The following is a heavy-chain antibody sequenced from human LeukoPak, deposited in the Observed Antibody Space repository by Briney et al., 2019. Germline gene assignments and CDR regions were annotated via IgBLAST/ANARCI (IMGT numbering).Heavy chain of an antibody. Sequence: SETLSLTCTVSGGSISSYYWSWIRQPPGKGLEWIGYIYYSGSTNYNPSLKSRVTISVDTSKNQFSLKLSSVTAADTAVYYGARHQKDIDGMDVWGQGTTVTVSS. CDR1: GGSISSYY. J-gene: IGHJ6*02. D-gene: IGHD2-15*01. CDR2: IYYSGST. CDR3: ARHQKDIDGMDV. V-gene: IGHV4-59*08.